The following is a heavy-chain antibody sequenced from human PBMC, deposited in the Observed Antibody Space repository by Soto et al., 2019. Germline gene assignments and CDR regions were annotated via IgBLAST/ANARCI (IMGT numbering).Heavy chain of an antibody. D-gene: IGHD3-3*01. CDR3: ARVTYYDFWSGYYF. CDR2: IIPILGIA. Sequence: SVKVSCKASGGTFSSYTISLVRLAPGQGLEWMGRIIPILGIANYAQKFQGRVTITADKSTSTAYMELSSLRSEDTAVYYCARVTYYDFWSGYYFWGQGTLVTV. J-gene: IGHJ4*02. CDR1: GGTFSSYT. V-gene: IGHV1-69*02.